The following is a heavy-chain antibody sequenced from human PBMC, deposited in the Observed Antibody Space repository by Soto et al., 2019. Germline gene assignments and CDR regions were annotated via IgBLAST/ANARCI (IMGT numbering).Heavy chain of an antibody. CDR2: ISGRGGNT. V-gene: IGHV3-23*01. Sequence: GGSLRLSCAASGITFSIYAMNWVRQAPGKGLEWVPVISGRGGNTYYTASVEGRFTISRVNSKNTLYLQMNSLRAEDTAVYYCARAVSSGWNYYYGMDVWGQGTTVTVSS. CDR3: ARAVSSGWNYYYGMDV. CDR1: GITFSIYA. D-gene: IGHD6-19*01. J-gene: IGHJ6*02.